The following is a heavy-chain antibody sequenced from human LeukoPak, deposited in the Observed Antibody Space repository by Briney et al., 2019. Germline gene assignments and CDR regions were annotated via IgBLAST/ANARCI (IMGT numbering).Heavy chain of an antibody. CDR1: GGSISSSSYY. CDR2: IYYSGST. Sequence: SETLSLTCTVSGGSISSSSYYWGWIRQPPGKGLEWIGSIYYSGSTYYNPSLKSRVTISVDTSKNQFSLKLSSVTAADTAVYYCARLKSWRVVPAANYYYYYMDVWGKGTTVTVSS. D-gene: IGHD2-2*01. V-gene: IGHV4-39*01. CDR3: ARLKSWRVVPAANYYYYYMDV. J-gene: IGHJ6*03.